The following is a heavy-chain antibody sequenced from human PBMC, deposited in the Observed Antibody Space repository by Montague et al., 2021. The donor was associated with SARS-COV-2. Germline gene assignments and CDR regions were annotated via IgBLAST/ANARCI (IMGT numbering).Heavy chain of an antibody. V-gene: IGHV3-48*04. J-gene: IGHJ6*02. Sequence: SLRLSCAASGFTFSSYSMNWVRQAPGKGLEWVSYISSSSSTIYYADSVKGRFTISRDNAKNSLYLQMNSLRAEDTAVYYCAREVEMATIWVGYYYYYGMDVWGQGTTVTVSS. CDR1: GFTFSSYS. CDR3: AREVEMATIWVGYYYYYGMDV. CDR2: ISSSSSTI. D-gene: IGHD5-24*01.